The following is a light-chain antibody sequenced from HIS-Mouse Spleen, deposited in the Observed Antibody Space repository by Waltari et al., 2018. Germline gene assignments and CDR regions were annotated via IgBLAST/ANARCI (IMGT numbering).Light chain of an antibody. CDR2: DVS. CDR3: CSYAGSYPVV. V-gene: IGLV2-11*01. Sequence: QSALTQPRALSGPPGPSVTISCTGTSRDVVGYNYVSWYQQHPGKAPILMIYDVSKRPSGVPDRFSCSKSGNTASLTISGLQAEDEADYYCCSYAGSYPVVFGGGTKLTVL. J-gene: IGLJ2*01. CDR1: SRDVVGYNY.